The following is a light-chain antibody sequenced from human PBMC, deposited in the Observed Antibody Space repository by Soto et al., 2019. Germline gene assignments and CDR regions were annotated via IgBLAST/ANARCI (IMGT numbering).Light chain of an antibody. J-gene: IGKJ2*01. CDR2: KVS. CDR1: LSLVFSDGITY. Sequence: AVLTQSPLSLPVTVGQPASISCRSSLSLVFSDGITYLSWFHQRPGQSPRRLIYKVSNRDSGVPDRVSGSGSVTDFTLKISRVEAEDVGIYYCMQGIYWPPYTFGQGTKLDLK. CDR3: MQGIYWPPYT. V-gene: IGKV2-30*01.